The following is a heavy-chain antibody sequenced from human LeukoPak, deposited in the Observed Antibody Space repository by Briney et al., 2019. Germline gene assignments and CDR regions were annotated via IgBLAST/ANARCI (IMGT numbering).Heavy chain of an antibody. Sequence: SETLSLTCTVSGGSISSSSYYWGWIRQPPGKGLEWIGYIYYSGSTYYNPSLKSRVTISVDTSKNQFSLKLSSVTAADTAVYYCARQDPYGDYVFGYWGQGTLVTVSS. D-gene: IGHD4-17*01. J-gene: IGHJ4*02. CDR2: IYYSGST. V-gene: IGHV4-30-4*08. CDR3: ARQDPYGDYVFGY. CDR1: GGSISSSSYY.